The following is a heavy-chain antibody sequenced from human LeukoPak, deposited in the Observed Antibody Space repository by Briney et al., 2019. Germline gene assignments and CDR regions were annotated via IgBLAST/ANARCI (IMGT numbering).Heavy chain of an antibody. Sequence: GGSLRLSCAASGFTVSSNYMSWVRQAPGKGLEWVSVIYSGGSTYYADSVKGRFTISRDNSKNTLYLQMNSLRAEDTAVYYCARDRADPDYGDYVFAYWGQGTLVTVSS. V-gene: IGHV3-53*01. J-gene: IGHJ4*02. D-gene: IGHD4-17*01. CDR2: IYSGGST. CDR3: ARDRADPDYGDYVFAY. CDR1: GFTVSSNY.